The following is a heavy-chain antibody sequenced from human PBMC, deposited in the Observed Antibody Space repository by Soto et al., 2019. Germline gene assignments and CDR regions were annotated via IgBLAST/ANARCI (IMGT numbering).Heavy chain of an antibody. Sequence: QVQLQESGPGLVKPSQTLSLTCTVSGGSISSGGYYWSWIRQHPGKGLEWIGYIYYSGSTYFNPSLKSRVTISVDTSKNQFSLKLSSVTAADTAVYYCARGAHYSSPFRWFDPWGQGTLVTVSS. CDR1: GGSISSGGYY. J-gene: IGHJ5*02. CDR2: IYYSGST. V-gene: IGHV4-31*03. CDR3: ARGAHYSSPFRWFDP. D-gene: IGHD6-13*01.